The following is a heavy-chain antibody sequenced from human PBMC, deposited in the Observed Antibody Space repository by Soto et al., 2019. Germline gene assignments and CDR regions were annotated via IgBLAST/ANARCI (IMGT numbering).Heavy chain of an antibody. CDR1: GYSFTHYG. V-gene: IGHV1-2*04. Sequence: ASVKVSCKTSGYSFTHYGITWVRQAPGQGLEWMGWINPNSGGTNYAQKFQGWVTMTRDTSISTAYMELSRLRSYDTAVYYCARDARGDEAPMDYWGQGTLVTVSS. CDR3: ARDARGDEAPMDY. D-gene: IGHD3-10*01. J-gene: IGHJ4*02. CDR2: INPNSGGT.